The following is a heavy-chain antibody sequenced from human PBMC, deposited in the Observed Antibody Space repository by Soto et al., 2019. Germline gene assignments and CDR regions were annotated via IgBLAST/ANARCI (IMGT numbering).Heavy chain of an antibody. Sequence: GASVKVSCKASGFTFTSSAVQWVRQARGQRLEWIGWIVVGSGNTNYARKFQERVTITRDMSTSTAYMELSSLRSEDTAVYYCAAPTYYDFWSGYYPPFDYWGQGTLVTVSS. CDR3: AAPTYYDFWSGYYPPFDY. CDR1: GFTFTSSA. J-gene: IGHJ4*02. CDR2: IVVGSGNT. V-gene: IGHV1-58*01. D-gene: IGHD3-3*01.